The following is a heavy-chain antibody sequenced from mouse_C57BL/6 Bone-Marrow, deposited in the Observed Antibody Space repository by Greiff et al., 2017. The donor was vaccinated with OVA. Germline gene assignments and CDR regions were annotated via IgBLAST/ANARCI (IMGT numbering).Heavy chain of an antibody. Sequence: VKLQQPGAELVKPGASVKLSCKASGYTFTSYWMHWVKQRPGQGLEWIGMIHPNSGSTNYNEKFKSKATLTVDKSSSTAYMQLSSLTSEDSAVYYCARNGGAYWYFDVWGTGTTVTVSS. J-gene: IGHJ1*03. CDR1: GYTFTSYW. CDR2: IHPNSGST. CDR3: ARNGGAYWYFDV. V-gene: IGHV1-64*01.